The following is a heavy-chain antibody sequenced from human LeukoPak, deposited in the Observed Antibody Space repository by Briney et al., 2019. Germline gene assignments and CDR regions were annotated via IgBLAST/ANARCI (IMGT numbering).Heavy chain of an antibody. V-gene: IGHV3-23*01. J-gene: IGHJ6*02. CDR1: GFTVSSNY. Sequence: SGGSLRLSCAASGFTVSSNYMSWVRQAPGKGLEWVSAISGSGGSTYYADSVKGRFTISRDNSKNTLYLQMNSLRAEDTAVYYCAKDGQLWFGEFSVWGQGTTVTVSS. D-gene: IGHD3-10*01. CDR3: AKDGQLWFGEFSV. CDR2: ISGSGGST.